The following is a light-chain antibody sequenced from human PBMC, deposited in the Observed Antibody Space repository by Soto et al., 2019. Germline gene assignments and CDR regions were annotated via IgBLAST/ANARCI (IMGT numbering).Light chain of an antibody. CDR3: MQGTHWPFT. Sequence: DVVMTQSPRSLPVTPGQPASISCRSSQSLLYSDGNTYLTWFHQRPGQSPRRLIYKVSSRDSGVPERFSGSGSDTDFTLKISRVEAEDIGVYYCMQGTHWPFTFGPGTKVDIK. CDR2: KVS. CDR1: QSLLYSDGNTY. V-gene: IGKV2-30*01. J-gene: IGKJ3*01.